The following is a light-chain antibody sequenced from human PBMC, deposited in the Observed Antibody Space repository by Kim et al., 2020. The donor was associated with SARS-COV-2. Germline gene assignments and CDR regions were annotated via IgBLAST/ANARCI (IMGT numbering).Light chain of an antibody. Sequence: SPGERATLSCRASQSISSNVAWYQQRPGQAPRLLIYGASNRATGIPARFSGSGSGTEFTLTISSLKSEDFAVYYCQQYNNGPPLTFGGGTKVDIK. CDR1: QSISSN. J-gene: IGKJ4*01. CDR3: QQYNNGPPLT. V-gene: IGKV3-15*01. CDR2: GAS.